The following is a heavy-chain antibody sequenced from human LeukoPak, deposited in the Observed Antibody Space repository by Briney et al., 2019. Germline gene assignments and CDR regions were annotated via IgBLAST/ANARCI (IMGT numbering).Heavy chain of an antibody. D-gene: IGHD3-3*02. CDR2: ISWDAGST. J-gene: IGHJ4*02. CDR1: GFTFDDYT. CDR3: AKNRLGGAALSPMFDY. V-gene: IGHV3-43*01. Sequence: PGGSLRLSCAASGFTFDDYTMHWVRQRPGKGLEWVSLISWDAGSTYYADSVKGRFTISRGNSKNSLYLQMNSLRSEDTALYYCAKNRLGGAALSPMFDYWGRGTLVTVSS.